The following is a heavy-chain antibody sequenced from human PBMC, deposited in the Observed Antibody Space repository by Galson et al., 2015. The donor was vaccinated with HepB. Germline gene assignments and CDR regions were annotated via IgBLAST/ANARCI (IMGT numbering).Heavy chain of an antibody. J-gene: IGHJ4*02. CDR2: IIPIFGTA. CDR3: ARAGRIAAAGASIDY. CDR1: GGTFSSYA. D-gene: IGHD6-13*01. Sequence: SVKVSCKASGGTFSSYAISWVRQAPGQGLEWMGGIIPIFGTANYAQKFQGRVTITADKSTSTAYMELSSLRSEDTAVYYCARAGRIAAAGASIDYWGQGTLVTVSS. V-gene: IGHV1-69*06.